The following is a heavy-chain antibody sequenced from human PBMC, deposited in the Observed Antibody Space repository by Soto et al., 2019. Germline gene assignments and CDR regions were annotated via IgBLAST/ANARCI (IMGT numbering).Heavy chain of an antibody. Sequence: ASVKVSCKASGYTFTGYYMHWVRQAPGQGLEWMGWINPNSGGTNYAQKFQGWVTMTRDTSISTAYMELSRLRSDDTAVYYCARESASGANWFDPWGQGTLVTVSS. CDR2: INPNSGGT. CDR3: ARESASGANWFDP. D-gene: IGHD3-10*01. J-gene: IGHJ5*02. V-gene: IGHV1-2*04. CDR1: GYTFTGYY.